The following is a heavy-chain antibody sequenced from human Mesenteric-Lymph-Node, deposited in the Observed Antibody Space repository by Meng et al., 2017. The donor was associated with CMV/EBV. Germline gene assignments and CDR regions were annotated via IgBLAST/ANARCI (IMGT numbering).Heavy chain of an antibody. CDR3: ARDYYGSGRVDP. D-gene: IGHD3-10*01. Sequence: CPVFGGSISSSNWWSWVRQPPGKGLEWIGEIYHSGSTNYNPSLKSRVTMSVDKSKNQFSLKLSSVTAADTAVYYCARDYYGSGRVDPWGQGTLVTVSS. CDR2: IYHSGST. J-gene: IGHJ5*02. CDR1: GGSISSSNW. V-gene: IGHV4-4*02.